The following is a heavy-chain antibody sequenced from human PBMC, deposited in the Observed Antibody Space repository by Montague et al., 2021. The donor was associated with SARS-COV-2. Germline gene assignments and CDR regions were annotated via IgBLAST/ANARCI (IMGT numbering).Heavy chain of an antibody. D-gene: IGHD2-15*01. CDR1: GGSISSYY. J-gene: IGHJ4*02. CDR2: IYYSGST. Sequence: SETLSLTCTVSGGSISSYYWSWIRQPPGKGLEWIGYIYYSGSTNXNPSLKSRVTISVDTSKNQFSLRLSSVTAADTAVYYCARRALGHCSGGSCYSAFDYWGQGTLVTVSS. V-gene: IGHV4-59*08. CDR3: ARRALGHCSGGSCYSAFDY.